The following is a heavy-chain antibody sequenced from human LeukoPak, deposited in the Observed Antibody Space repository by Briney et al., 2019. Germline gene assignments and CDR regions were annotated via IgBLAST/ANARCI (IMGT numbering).Heavy chain of an antibody. J-gene: IGHJ6*02. V-gene: IGHV3-30-3*01. Sequence: RGSLRLSCGASGFIFSDYAMHWVRQAPGKGLEWVAVISYDGSNNYYTDTVKGRFTISRDISTDTLYLQMNNLRTEDTAVYFCAKDRGVKGWFFDYYYYGMDVWGQGTTVIVSS. CDR2: ISYDGSNN. CDR1: GFIFSDYA. CDR3: AKDRGVKGWFFDYYYYGMDV. D-gene: IGHD6-19*01.